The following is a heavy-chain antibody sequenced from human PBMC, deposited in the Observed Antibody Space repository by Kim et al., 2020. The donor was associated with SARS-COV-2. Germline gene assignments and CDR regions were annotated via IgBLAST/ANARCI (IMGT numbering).Heavy chain of an antibody. CDR3: AKVGSYGYFQH. D-gene: IGHD1-26*01. J-gene: IGHJ1*01. CDR1: GFTFSSYA. Sequence: GGSLRLSCAASGFTFSSYAMHWVRQAPGKGLEWVAVIWYDGSNKYYADSVKGRFTISRDNSKNTLYLQMNSLRAEDTAVYYCAKVGSYGYFQHWGQGTLVTVSS. V-gene: IGHV3-33*06. CDR2: IWYDGSNK.